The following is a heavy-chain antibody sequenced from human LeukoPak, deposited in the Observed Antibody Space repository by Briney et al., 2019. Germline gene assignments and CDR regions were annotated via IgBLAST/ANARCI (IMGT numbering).Heavy chain of an antibody. CDR3: AKDPYYYDSSGYFRY. CDR1: GFTFSSYA. D-gene: IGHD3-22*01. Sequence: PGGSPRLSCAASGFTFSSYAMSWVRQAPGKGLEWVSTISGSGGSTYYADSVKGRFTISRDNSKNTLYLQMNSLRAEDTAVYYCAKDPYYYDSSGYFRYWGQGTLVTVSS. J-gene: IGHJ4*02. V-gene: IGHV3-23*01. CDR2: ISGSGGST.